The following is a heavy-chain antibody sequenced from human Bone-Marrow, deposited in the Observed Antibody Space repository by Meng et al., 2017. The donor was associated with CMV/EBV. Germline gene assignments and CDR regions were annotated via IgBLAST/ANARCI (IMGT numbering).Heavy chain of an antibody. D-gene: IGHD1-26*01. CDR2: ITHSGST. Sequence: QVHLPQWAAGLLKPSETLSLTCGVYGAPFSGYWSWVRQPPGKGLEWIGEITHSGSTNYNVSLKSRVTISIDTSKNQFSLKLSSVTATDTAVYYCAPGFRSWSGSYSSWGQGTLVTVFS. J-gene: IGHJ4*02. V-gene: IGHV4-34*01. CDR3: APGFRSWSGSYSS. CDR1: GAPFSGY.